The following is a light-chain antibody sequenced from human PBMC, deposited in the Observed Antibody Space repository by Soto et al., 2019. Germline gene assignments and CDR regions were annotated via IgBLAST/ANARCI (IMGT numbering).Light chain of an antibody. V-gene: IGLV2-8*01. CDR1: SSDVGGYNY. Sequence: QSALTQPPFASGSPGQSVTVSCTGTSSDVGGYNYVSWYQQHPGKAPKLIVFEVSKRPSGVPDRFSGSKSGNTASLTVSGLQAEDEADYYCSSYAGSNSVVFGGGTKLTVL. CDR2: EVS. CDR3: SSYAGSNSVV. J-gene: IGLJ2*01.